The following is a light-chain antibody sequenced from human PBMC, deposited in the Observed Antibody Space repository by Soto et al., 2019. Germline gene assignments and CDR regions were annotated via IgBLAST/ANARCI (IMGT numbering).Light chain of an antibody. CDR2: GAS. Sequence: DIQMTQSPCTLSASVGDRVTITCRASQGISSYLAWYQQKPGRAPQLLIYGASTWQSGVPSRFSGSGSGTDFTLTISSLQPEDFATYYCQQLNSYPFFGGGTKVDI. J-gene: IGKJ4*01. V-gene: IGKV1-9*01. CDR3: QQLNSYPF. CDR1: QGISSY.